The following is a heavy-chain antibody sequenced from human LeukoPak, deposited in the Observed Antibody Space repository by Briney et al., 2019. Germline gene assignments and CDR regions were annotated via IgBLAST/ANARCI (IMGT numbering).Heavy chain of an antibody. Sequence: GGSLRLSCAASGFTFSDYYMSWIRQAAGKGLEWVSYISSSGSTIYYAESVKGRFTISSDNAKNSLYLQMNSLRAEDTAVYYCARVTQDAFDIWGQGTMVTVSS. V-gene: IGHV3-11*01. CDR1: GFTFSDYY. J-gene: IGHJ3*02. CDR3: ARVTQDAFDI. CDR2: ISSSGSTI.